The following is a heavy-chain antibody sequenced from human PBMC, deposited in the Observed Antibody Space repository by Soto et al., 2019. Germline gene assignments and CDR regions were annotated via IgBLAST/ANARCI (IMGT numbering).Heavy chain of an antibody. CDR2: ISGSGGRT. CDR3: AIVMGSSGCYY. V-gene: IGHV3-23*01. D-gene: IGHD6-19*01. Sequence: EVQLLESGGGLVQPGGSLRLSCAASGFIFSSYAMNWVREASGKGLEWVSAISGSGGRTYYADSVKGRFTISRDNSENTLYLQMNSPRVEDTAIYYCAIVMGSSGCYYWGQGFLFTVSS. CDR1: GFIFSSYA. J-gene: IGHJ4*02.